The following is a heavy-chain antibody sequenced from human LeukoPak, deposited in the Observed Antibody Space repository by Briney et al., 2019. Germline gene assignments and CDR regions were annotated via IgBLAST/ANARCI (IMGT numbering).Heavy chain of an antibody. CDR3: ARDLPTHCPYYFDY. Sequence: ASVKVSCKASGYTFTSYGISWVRQAPGQGLEWMGWISAYNGNTNYAQKLQGRVTMTTDTSTSTAYMELRSLRSDDTAVYYCARDLPTHCPYYFDYWGQGTLVTVSS. J-gene: IGHJ4*02. CDR2: ISAYNGNT. V-gene: IGHV1-18*01. D-gene: IGHD2-21*02. CDR1: GYTFTSYG.